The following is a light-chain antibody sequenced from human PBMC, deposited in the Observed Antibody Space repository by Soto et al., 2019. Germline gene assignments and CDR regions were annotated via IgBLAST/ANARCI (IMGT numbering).Light chain of an antibody. V-gene: IGLV2-14*01. CDR2: EVT. CDR1: NSDVGAYNY. Sequence: QSALTQPASVSGSPGQSLTISCSGSNSDVGAYNYVSWYQQPPGKAPKLILYEVTTRPSGVSLRFSGSKSGNTASLTISGLQTEDEADYYCSSYTITNPYVFGTGTKLTVL. J-gene: IGLJ1*01. CDR3: SSYTITNPYV.